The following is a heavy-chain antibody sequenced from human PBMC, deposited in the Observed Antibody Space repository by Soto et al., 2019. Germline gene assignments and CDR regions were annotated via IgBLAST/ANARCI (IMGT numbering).Heavy chain of an antibody. D-gene: IGHD2-21*02. J-gene: IGHJ4*02. CDR2: ISYSGDST. CDR1: GFTFSSYA. CDR3: ARTHPGRNVVVTAVDY. Sequence: EVQLLESGGGLVQPGGSLRLSCGVSGFTFSSYAMSWVRQAPGKGLEWVSGISYSGDSTYYADSVKGRFTISRDNSKNPLYLQMNSLRAEDTAVYYCARTHPGRNVVVTAVDYWGQGTMVTVSS. V-gene: IGHV3-23*01.